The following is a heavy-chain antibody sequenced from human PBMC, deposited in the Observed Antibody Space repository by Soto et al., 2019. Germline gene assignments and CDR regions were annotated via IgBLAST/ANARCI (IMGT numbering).Heavy chain of an antibody. CDR3: AIRPPDASLDY. CDR1: GDSISSSSNH. CDR2: IYYSENT. Sequence: SETLSLTCTVSGDSISSSSNHWGWIRQPPGKGLEWIGNIYYSENTYYNPSLKSRVTISVDTSKNQFSLRLTSVTAADTAVYYGAIRPPDASLDYWGQGTLVTVSS. V-gene: IGHV4-39*01. J-gene: IGHJ4*02. D-gene: IGHD2-2*01.